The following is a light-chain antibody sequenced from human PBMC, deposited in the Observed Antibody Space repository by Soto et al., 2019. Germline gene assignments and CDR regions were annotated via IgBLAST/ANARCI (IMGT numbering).Light chain of an antibody. CDR3: QQSYSNSYT. Sequence: DTQMTQSPSSLSASVGDRVTITCRASQSISSYLNWYQQKPGKAPKLLIYAASSLQSGVPSRFSGSGSGTDFTLTISSLQPEDFATYYCQQSYSNSYTFGQGTKLEIK. CDR1: QSISSY. V-gene: IGKV1-39*01. CDR2: AAS. J-gene: IGKJ2*01.